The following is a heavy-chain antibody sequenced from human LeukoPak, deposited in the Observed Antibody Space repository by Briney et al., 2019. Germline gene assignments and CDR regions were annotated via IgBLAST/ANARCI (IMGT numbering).Heavy chain of an antibody. D-gene: IGHD6-13*01. CDR1: GFTFNNYA. CDR3: AIRPPKSSSWYRGHFDC. V-gene: IGHV3-23*01. CDR2: ISGTGGST. J-gene: IGHJ4*02. Sequence: QAGGSLRLSCAASGFTFNNYAMSWVRQAPGKGLEWVSAISGTGGSTYYADSVKGRFTISRDNSKNTLYLQMNSLRAEDTAVYYCAIRPPKSSSWYRGHFDCWGQGTLVTVSS.